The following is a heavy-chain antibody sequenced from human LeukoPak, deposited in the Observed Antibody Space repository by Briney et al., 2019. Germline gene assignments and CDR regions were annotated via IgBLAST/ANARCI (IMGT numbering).Heavy chain of an antibody. V-gene: IGHV1-69*05. J-gene: IGHJ4*02. CDR3: ARALPLGYYFDY. CDR1: GGTFSSYA. D-gene: IGHD1-26*01. Sequence: SVKVSCKASGGTFSSYAISWVRQAPGQGLEWMGGIIPIFGTANYAQKFQGRVTITTDESTSTAYMELSSLRSEDTAVYYCARALPLGYYFDYWGQGTLVTVSS. CDR2: IIPIFGTA.